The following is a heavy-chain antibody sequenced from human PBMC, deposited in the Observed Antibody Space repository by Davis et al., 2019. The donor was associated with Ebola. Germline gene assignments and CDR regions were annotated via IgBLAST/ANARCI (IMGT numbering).Heavy chain of an antibody. J-gene: IGHJ4*02. Sequence: MPSETLSLTCAVSGGSISSGGYSWSWIRQPPGKGLEWIGYIYHSGSTYYNPSLKSRVTISVDRSKNQFSLKLSSVTAADTAVYYCARGGMVVPFDYWGQGTLVTVSS. D-gene: IGHD1-26*01. CDR1: GGSISSGGYS. CDR3: ARGGMVVPFDY. CDR2: IYHSGST. V-gene: IGHV4-30-2*01.